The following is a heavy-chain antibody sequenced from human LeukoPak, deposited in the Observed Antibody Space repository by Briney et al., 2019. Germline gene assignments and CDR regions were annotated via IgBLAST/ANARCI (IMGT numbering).Heavy chain of an antibody. V-gene: IGHV3-21*01. CDR1: GFTFSSYA. J-gene: IGHJ4*02. CDR3: ARDRESPRY. D-gene: IGHD3-10*01. Sequence: GGSLRLSCAASGFTFSSYAMSWVRQAPGKGLEWVSTLSGSGTDTYYADSVKGRFTISRDNAKNSLYLQMNSLRAEDTAVYYCARDRESPRYWGQGTLVTVSS. CDR2: LSGSGTDT.